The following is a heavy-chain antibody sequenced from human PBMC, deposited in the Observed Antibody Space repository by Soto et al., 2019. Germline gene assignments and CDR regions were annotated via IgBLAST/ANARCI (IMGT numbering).Heavy chain of an antibody. J-gene: IGHJ5*02. Sequence: PSETLSLTCTVSGGSISSYYWSWIRQPPGKGLERIGYIYYSGSTNYNPSLKSRVTISVDTSKNQFSLKLSSVTAADTAVYYCARSTPPAAMFPLIWFDPWGQGTLVTVSS. CDR2: IYYSGST. D-gene: IGHD2-2*01. CDR1: GGSISSYY. V-gene: IGHV4-59*01. CDR3: ARSTPPAAMFPLIWFDP.